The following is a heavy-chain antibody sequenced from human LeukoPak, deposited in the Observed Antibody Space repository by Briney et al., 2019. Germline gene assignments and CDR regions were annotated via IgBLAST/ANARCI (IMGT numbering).Heavy chain of an antibody. CDR3: ARYSSGWSAVY. Sequence: GASVKVSCKASGYTFSGYGITWVRQAPGQGLEWMGIINPSGGSTSYAQKFQGRVTVTRDMSTSTVYMELSSLRSEDTAVYYCARYSSGWSAVYWGQGTLVTVSS. V-gene: IGHV1-46*01. CDR2: INPSGGST. CDR1: GYTFSGYG. J-gene: IGHJ4*02. D-gene: IGHD6-19*01.